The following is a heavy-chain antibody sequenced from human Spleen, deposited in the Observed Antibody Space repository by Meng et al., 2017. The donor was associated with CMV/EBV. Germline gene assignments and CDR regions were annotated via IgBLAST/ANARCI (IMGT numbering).Heavy chain of an antibody. CDR2: IYYSGST. CDR3: ARDGPLYAYYDFWSGYYVPYYGMDV. V-gene: IGHV4-61*01. D-gene: IGHD3-3*01. J-gene: IGHJ6*02. Sequence: SETLSLTCTVSGGSVSSGSFYWSWIRQPPGKGLEWIGYIYYSGSTNYNPSLKSRVTISVDTSKNQFSLKLSSVTAADTAVYYCARDGPLYAYYDFWSGYYVPYYGMDVWGQGTTVTVSS. CDR1: GGSVSSGSFY.